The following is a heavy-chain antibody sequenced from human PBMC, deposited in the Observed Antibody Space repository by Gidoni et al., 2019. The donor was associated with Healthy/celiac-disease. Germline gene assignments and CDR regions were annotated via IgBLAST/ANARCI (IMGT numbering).Heavy chain of an antibody. D-gene: IGHD2-21*02. V-gene: IGHV5-51*01. CDR3: ARQNCGGDCHLGH. CDR2: IYPGYSVT. J-gene: IGHJ4*02. CDR1: GYSCTSYW. Sequence: EVQLVQSGAEVKKPGESLKISCKGSGYSCTSYWNGWVLQMPGKGLAWIGFIYPGYSVTRYSPSFQGQVTISADKSISTAYLQWSSLKASDTAMYYCARQNCGGDCHLGHWGQGTLVTVSS.